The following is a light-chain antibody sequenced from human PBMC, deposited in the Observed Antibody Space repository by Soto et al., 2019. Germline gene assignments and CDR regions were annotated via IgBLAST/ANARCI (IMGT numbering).Light chain of an antibody. CDR3: QQRGNWPPTWT. Sequence: EIVMTQSPATLSVSPGERATLSCRASQSVSSNLAWCQQKPGQAPRLLIYDASIRATGIPARFSGSWSGTDFTLTINGLEPEDSAVYYCQQRGNWPPTWTFGQGTKVDIK. CDR1: QSVSSN. CDR2: DAS. V-gene: IGKV3-11*01. J-gene: IGKJ1*01.